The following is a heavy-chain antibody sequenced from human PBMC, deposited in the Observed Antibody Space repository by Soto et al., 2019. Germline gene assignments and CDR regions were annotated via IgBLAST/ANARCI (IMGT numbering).Heavy chain of an antibody. CDR3: ARDHEANYVEGYFAY. CDR2: ISAYNGNT. V-gene: IGHV1-18*01. CDR1: GYTFTSYG. J-gene: IGHJ4*02. Sequence: GASVKVSCKASGYTFTSYGISWVRQAPGQGLEWMGWISAYNGNTNYAQKLQGRVTMTTDTSTSTAYMELRSLRSDDTAVYYCARDHEANYVEGYFAYWGQGTLVTVSS. D-gene: IGHD4-4*01.